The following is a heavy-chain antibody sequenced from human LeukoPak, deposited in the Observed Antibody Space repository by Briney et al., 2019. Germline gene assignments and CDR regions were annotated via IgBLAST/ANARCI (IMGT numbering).Heavy chain of an antibody. V-gene: IGHV4-59*01. J-gene: IGHJ6*02. Sequence: PSETLSLTCTVSGGSISSYYWSWIRQPPGKGLEWIGYIYYSGSTNYNPSLKSRVTISVDTSKSQFSLKLSSVTAADTAVYYCARITMVRGVMSYYYYGMDVWGQGTTVTVSS. CDR1: GGSISSYY. D-gene: IGHD3-10*01. CDR2: IYYSGST. CDR3: ARITMVRGVMSYYYYGMDV.